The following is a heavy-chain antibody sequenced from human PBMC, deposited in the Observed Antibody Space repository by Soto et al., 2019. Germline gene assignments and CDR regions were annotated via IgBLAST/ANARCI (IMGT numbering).Heavy chain of an antibody. D-gene: IGHD4-17*01. Sequence: EVQLVESGGGLVKPGGSLRLSCAASGFTFSSYSMNWVRQAPGKGLEWVSSISSSSSYIYYADSVKGRFTISRDNAKNXLYLQLNGLRAEDTAVYYCARVGYGGNSGYYGMDVWGQGATVTVSS. CDR1: GFTFSSYS. CDR3: ARVGYGGNSGYYGMDV. CDR2: ISSSSSYI. J-gene: IGHJ6*02. V-gene: IGHV3-21*01.